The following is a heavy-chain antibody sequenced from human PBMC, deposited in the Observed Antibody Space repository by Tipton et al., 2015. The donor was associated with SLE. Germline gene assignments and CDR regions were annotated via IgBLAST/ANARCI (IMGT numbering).Heavy chain of an antibody. Sequence: TLSLTCAVSGGSIISGGYYWNWLRQPAGKGLEWIGLIYSGGSSDSNPSLKSRVTISVDTPKNQFSLRLTSVTATDTAVYFCARGTIASRPGYFDNWGQGMLVTVSS. J-gene: IGHJ4*02. CDR2: IYSGGSS. CDR1: GGSIISGGYY. D-gene: IGHD6-6*01. CDR3: ARGTIASRPGYFDN. V-gene: IGHV4-61*02.